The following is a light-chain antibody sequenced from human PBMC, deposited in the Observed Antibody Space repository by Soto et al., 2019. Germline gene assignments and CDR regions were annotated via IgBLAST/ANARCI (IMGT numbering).Light chain of an antibody. Sequence: ALTQPPSVSGAPGQRVTISCTGSSSNIGAGYDVHWYQQLPGTAPKLLIYGNSNRPSGVPDRFSGSKSGTSASLAITGLQAEDEADYYCQSYDSSLSGSSYVFGTGTKVTVL. CDR2: GNS. CDR1: SSNIGAGYD. CDR3: QSYDSSLSGSSYV. V-gene: IGLV1-40*01. J-gene: IGLJ1*01.